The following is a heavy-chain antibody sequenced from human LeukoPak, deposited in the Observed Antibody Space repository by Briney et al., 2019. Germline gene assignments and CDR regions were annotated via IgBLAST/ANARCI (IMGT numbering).Heavy chain of an antibody. D-gene: IGHD5-18*01. CDR3: ARRRRYTFDP. CDR2: ISGSGDST. CDR1: GFTFSNYA. Sequence: GGSLRLSCAASGFTFSNYAMSWVRQAPGKGLEWVSTISGSGDSTYYADSVKGRFTISRDNSKNTLYLQLNSLRAEDAAVYYCARRRRYTFDPWGQGTLVTVST. J-gene: IGHJ5*02. V-gene: IGHV3-23*01.